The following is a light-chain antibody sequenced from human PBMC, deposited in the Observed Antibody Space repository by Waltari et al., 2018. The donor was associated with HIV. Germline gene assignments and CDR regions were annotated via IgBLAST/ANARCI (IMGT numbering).Light chain of an antibody. CDR3: QQYNDWPRT. CDR1: QSVSSN. V-gene: IGKV3-15*01. J-gene: IGKJ1*01. CDR2: GAS. Sequence: EIVMTQSPDTLSVSPGERATLSCRASQSVSSNLAWYQQKPGQAPRLLIFGASTRATGIPARFSGGGSGTDFTLSISSLQSEDFALYYCQQYNDWPRTFGQGTKVEIK.